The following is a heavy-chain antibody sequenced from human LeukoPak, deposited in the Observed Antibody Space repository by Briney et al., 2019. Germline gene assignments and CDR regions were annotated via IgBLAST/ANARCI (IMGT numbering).Heavy chain of an antibody. J-gene: IGHJ6*02. CDR3: ARPTYYYGIGHGMDV. D-gene: IGHD3-10*01. CDR2: ISGSGGST. V-gene: IGHV3-23*01. Sequence: PGGSLRLSCAASGFTFSSYAMSWVRQAPGKGLEWVSAISGSGGSTYYADSVKGRFTISRDNSKNTLYLQMNSLRAEDTAVYYCARPTYYYGIGHGMDVWGQGTTVTVSS. CDR1: GFTFSSYA.